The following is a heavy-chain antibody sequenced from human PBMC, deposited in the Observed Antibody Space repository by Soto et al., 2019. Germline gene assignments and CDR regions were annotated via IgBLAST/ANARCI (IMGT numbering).Heavy chain of an antibody. Sequence: GGSLRLSCAASGFTFRTYAMHWVRQAPGKGLEWLAVISYDGSNEYYADSVKGRFTISRDNSKNTVYLQMSSLRLEDTAVYYCARAREFGTTNDYFDYWGQGTLVTVSS. CDR2: ISYDGSNE. CDR3: ARAREFGTTNDYFDY. V-gene: IGHV3-30*15. D-gene: IGHD1-7*01. J-gene: IGHJ4*02. CDR1: GFTFRTYA.